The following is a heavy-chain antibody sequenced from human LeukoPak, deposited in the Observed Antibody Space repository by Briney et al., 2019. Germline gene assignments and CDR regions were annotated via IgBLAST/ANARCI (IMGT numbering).Heavy chain of an antibody. CDR2: ISSSSSYI. D-gene: IGHD3-3*01. J-gene: IGHJ4*02. CDR3: ARLLEPYYFDY. Sequence: GGTLCFSCAASGFTCSAYSWKWPGQAQGKEWKGSSSISSSSSYIYYADSVKGRFTISRDNAKNSLYLQMNSLRAEDTAVYYCARLLEPYYFDYWGQGTLVTVSS. CDR1: GFTCSAYS. V-gene: IGHV3-21*01.